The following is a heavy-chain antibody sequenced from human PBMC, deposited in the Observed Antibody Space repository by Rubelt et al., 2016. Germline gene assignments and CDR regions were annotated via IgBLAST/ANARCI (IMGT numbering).Heavy chain of an antibody. D-gene: IGHD3-22*01. CDR2: INSGGSII. CDR3: AVEYYDDGSGYYYAAY. V-gene: IGHV3-74*01. J-gene: IGHJ4*02. Sequence: EVQLVESGGGLVQPGGSLRLSCAVSGFTFSSYWMHWVRQAPGKGLVWVSRINSGGSIIRYADSVKGRFTISRDNAKSTLHLQMNSLRAEDTAVYYCAVEYYDDGSGYYYAAYWGQGTLVTVSS. CDR1: GFTFSSYW.